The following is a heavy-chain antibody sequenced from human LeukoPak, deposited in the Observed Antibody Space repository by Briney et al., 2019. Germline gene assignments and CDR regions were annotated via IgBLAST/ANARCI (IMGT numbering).Heavy chain of an antibody. CDR1: GFILTTYA. CDR2: ISSSGSDT. Sequence: GGSLRLSCAASGFILTTYALSWVRQAPGGGLQWVSAISSSGSDTYYADSVKGRFTISRDNSKNTLYLQMNSLRAEDTAVYYCAKTTVSNGWYYFDYWGQGTLVTVSS. V-gene: IGHV3-23*01. CDR3: AKTTVSNGWYYFDY. J-gene: IGHJ4*02. D-gene: IGHD6-19*01.